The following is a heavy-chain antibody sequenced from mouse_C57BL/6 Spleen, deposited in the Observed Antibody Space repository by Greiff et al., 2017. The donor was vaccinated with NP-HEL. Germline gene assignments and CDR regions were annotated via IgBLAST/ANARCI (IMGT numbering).Heavy chain of an antibody. CDR1: GFTFSDYG. V-gene: IGHV5-17*01. CDR3: ARDPYYYGSSPGMDY. D-gene: IGHD1-1*01. Sequence: DVKLVESGGGLVKPGGSLKLSCAASGFTFSDYGMHWVRQAPEKGLEWVAYISSGSSTIYYADTVKGRFTISRDNAKNTLFLQMTSLRSEDTAMYYCARDPYYYGSSPGMDYWGQGTSVTVSS. CDR2: ISSGSSTI. J-gene: IGHJ4*01.